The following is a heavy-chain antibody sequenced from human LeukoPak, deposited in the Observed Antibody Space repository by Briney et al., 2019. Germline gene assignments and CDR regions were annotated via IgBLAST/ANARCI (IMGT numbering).Heavy chain of an antibody. V-gene: IGHV1-18*01. CDR1: GYTFTSYG. D-gene: IGHD3-3*01. CDR2: ISAYNGNT. Sequence: ASVKVSCKASGYTFTSYGISWVRQAPGQGLEWMGWISAYNGNTNYAQKLQGRVTMTTDTSTSTAYMELRSLRSDDTAVYYCARDYDFWSGKTPFDYWGQGALVTVSS. J-gene: IGHJ4*02. CDR3: ARDYDFWSGKTPFDY.